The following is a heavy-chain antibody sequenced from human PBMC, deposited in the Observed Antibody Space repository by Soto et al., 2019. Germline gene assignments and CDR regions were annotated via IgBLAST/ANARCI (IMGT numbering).Heavy chain of an antibody. D-gene: IGHD3-10*01. Sequence: GGSLRLSCSASGFTFSSYAMHWVRQAPGKGLEYVSAISSNGGSTYYADSVKGRFTISRDNSKNTLYLQMSSLRAEDTAVYYCVKAPRSGSPAWYYGMDVWGQGTTVTVSS. CDR3: VKAPRSGSPAWYYGMDV. V-gene: IGHV3-64D*06. J-gene: IGHJ6*02. CDR1: GFTFSSYA. CDR2: ISSNGGST.